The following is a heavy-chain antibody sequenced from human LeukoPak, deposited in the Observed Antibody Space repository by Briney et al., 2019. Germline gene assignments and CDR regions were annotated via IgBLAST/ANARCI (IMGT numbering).Heavy chain of an antibody. V-gene: IGHV6-1*01. CDR1: GDSFSSNSVT. J-gene: IGHJ5*02. Sequence: SQALSLTCAISGDSFSSNSVTWNWIRQSPSRGLEWLGRTYYRSTWYNDYAVSVRGRITVNPDTSKNQFSLHLNSVTPEDTAVYYCARRLTQYDCFDPWGQGILVTVSS. CDR3: ARRLTQYDCFDP. CDR2: TYYRSTWYN. D-gene: IGHD2-2*01.